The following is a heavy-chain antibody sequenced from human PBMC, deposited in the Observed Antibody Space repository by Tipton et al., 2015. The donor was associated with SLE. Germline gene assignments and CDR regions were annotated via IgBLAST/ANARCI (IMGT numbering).Heavy chain of an antibody. CDR3: ARGGTGDGRNPFDP. J-gene: IGHJ5*02. Sequence: WVRQAPGKGLEWVGEITRRGKTNYNPSLKSRVTISVDTSKNQFSLNQRSVTAADTAVYYCARGGTGDGRNPFDPWGQGTLVTVS. V-gene: IGHV4-34*01. D-gene: IGHD4-23*01. CDR2: ITRRGKT.